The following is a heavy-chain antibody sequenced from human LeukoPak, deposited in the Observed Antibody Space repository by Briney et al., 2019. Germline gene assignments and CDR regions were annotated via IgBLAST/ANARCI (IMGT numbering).Heavy chain of an antibody. V-gene: IGHV3-30-3*01. CDR2: ISYDGSNK. D-gene: IGHD6-13*01. Sequence: PGGSLRLSCAASGFTFSSYAMHWVRQAPGKGLEWVAVISYDGSNKYYADSVKGRFTISRDNSKNTLYLQMNSLRAEDTAVYYCARDLAIAAAGTSSDYWGQGTLVTVSS. CDR3: ARDLAIAAAGTSSDY. CDR1: GFTFSSYA. J-gene: IGHJ4*02.